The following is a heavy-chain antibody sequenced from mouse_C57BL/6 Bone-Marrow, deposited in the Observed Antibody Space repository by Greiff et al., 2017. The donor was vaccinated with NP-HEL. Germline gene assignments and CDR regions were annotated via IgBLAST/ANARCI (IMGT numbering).Heavy chain of an antibody. J-gene: IGHJ3*01. Sequence: EVQVVESGGGLVQPKGSLKLSCAASGFTFNTYAMHWVRQAPGKGLEWVARIRSKSSNYATYYADSVKDRFTISRDDSQSMLYLQMNNLKTEDTAMYYCGGYGRGDRFAYWGQGTLVTVSA. CDR1: GFTFNTYA. V-gene: IGHV10-3*01. CDR3: GGYGRGDRFAY. CDR2: IRSKSSNYAT. D-gene: IGHD1-1*01.